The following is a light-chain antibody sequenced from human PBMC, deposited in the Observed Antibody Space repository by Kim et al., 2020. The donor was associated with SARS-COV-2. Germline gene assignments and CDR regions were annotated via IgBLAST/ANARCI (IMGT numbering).Light chain of an antibody. CDR1: QSVSSSY. V-gene: IGKV3-20*01. CDR2: GAS. CDR3: QQYGSSPLT. J-gene: IGKJ5*01. Sequence: SPGERATLSCRASQSVSSSYLAWYQQKPGQAPRLLIYGASSRATGIPDRFSGSGSGTDFTLTISRLEPEDFVVYYCQQYGSSPLTFGQGTRLEIK.